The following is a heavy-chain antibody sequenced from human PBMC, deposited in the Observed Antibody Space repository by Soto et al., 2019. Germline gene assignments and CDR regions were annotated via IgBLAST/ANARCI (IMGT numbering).Heavy chain of an antibody. Sequence: ASVKVSCKASGYTFTSYGISWVRQAPGQGLEWMGWISAYNGNTNYAQKLQGRVTMTTDTSTSTAYMELRSLRSDDTAVYYCARDLDIAAAGNWFDPWGQEPWSPSPQ. CDR2: ISAYNGNT. J-gene: IGHJ5*02. CDR1: GYTFTSYG. D-gene: IGHD6-13*01. V-gene: IGHV1-18*01. CDR3: ARDLDIAAAGNWFDP.